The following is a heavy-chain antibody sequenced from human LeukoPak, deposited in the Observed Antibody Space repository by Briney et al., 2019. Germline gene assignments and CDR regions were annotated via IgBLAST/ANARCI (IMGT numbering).Heavy chain of an antibody. D-gene: IGHD3-22*01. J-gene: IGHJ6*02. CDR2: ISGSGGST. CDR3: AKVLLAGGYYYGDYYYYGMDV. CDR1: GFTFSSYA. V-gene: IGHV3-23*01. Sequence: GGSLRLSCGASGFTFSSYAMSWVRQAPGKGLEWVSAISGSGGSTYYADSVKGRFTISRDNSKNTLYLQMNSLRAEDTAVYYCAKVLLAGGYYYGDYYYYGMDVWGQGTTVTVSS.